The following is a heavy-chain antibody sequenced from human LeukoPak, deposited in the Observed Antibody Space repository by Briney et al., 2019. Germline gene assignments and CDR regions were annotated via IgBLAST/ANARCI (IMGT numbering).Heavy chain of an antibody. CDR1: GFTFRSYA. CDR2: ITSGGDST. V-gene: IGHV3-23*01. D-gene: IGHD3-22*01. J-gene: IGHJ5*02. Sequence: PGGSLRLSCAASGFTFRSYAMNWVRQAPGKGLEWVSTITSGGDSTYYADSMKGRFTISRDNSENTLYLQMNSLRAEDTAVYYCAKEFALSSGSVPYSWFDPWGQGTLVTVSS. CDR3: AKEFALSSGSVPYSWFDP.